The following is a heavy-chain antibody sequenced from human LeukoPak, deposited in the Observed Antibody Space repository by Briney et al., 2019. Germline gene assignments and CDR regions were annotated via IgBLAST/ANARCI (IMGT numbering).Heavy chain of an antibody. CDR3: TTGPEIPHFDY. V-gene: IGHV3-49*03. CDR1: GFTFADYA. J-gene: IGHJ4*02. CDR2: IRSKVFGGTT. Sequence: GGSLRLSCTASGFTFADYAMSWFRQAPGKGLEWVSFIRSKVFGGTTEYAASVKGRFTISRDDSKNTLYLQMNSLKTEDTAVYYCTTGPEIPHFDYWGQGTLVTVSS. D-gene: IGHD2-2*02.